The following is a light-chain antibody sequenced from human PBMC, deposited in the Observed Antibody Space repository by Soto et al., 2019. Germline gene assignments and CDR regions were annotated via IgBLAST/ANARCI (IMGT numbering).Light chain of an antibody. J-gene: IGKJ1*01. CDR3: QHYSTYSQT. CDR2: DAS. V-gene: IGKV1-5*01. CDR1: QSISTW. Sequence: DIQMTQSPSTLSASVGDRVTISCRASQSISTWLAWYQQKPGKAPKLLIYDASSLESGVPSRFRGSGSGTEFTLTITLQPDDFATYYCQHYSTYSQTFGQGTKVEIK.